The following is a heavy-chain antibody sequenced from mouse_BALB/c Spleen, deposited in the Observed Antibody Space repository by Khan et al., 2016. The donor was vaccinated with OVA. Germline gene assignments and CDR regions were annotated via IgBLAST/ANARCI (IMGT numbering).Heavy chain of an antibody. CDR3: AGTSYYGNYYFDY. CDR1: GDSITSGY. CDR2: ISYSGNT. J-gene: IGHJ2*01. Sequence: EVQLQESGPSLVKPSQTLSLTCSVTGDSITSGYWNWIRKFPGNKLEYMGYISYSGNTYYNPSLKSRISITRDTSTTQHYLQVTSVTTEDSATYYCAGTSYYGNYYFDYWGQGTTLTVSS. V-gene: IGHV3-8*02. D-gene: IGHD2-10*01.